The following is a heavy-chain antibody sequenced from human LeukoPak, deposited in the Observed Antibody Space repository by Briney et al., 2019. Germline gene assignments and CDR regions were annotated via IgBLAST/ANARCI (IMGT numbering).Heavy chain of an antibody. J-gene: IGHJ6*03. CDR2: IHKNAIT. CDR1: GFTVSSNY. D-gene: IGHD3-10*01. CDR3: ARSLRVRGVPDYMDV. V-gene: IGHV3-53*01. Sequence: GGSLRLSCAASGFTVSSNYMTWVRQAPGKGLEWVSVIHKNAITYYADTVKGRFTISRDNSKNMLYLKMNRLRAEDTAVYYCARSLRVRGVPDYMDVWGKGTTVIISS.